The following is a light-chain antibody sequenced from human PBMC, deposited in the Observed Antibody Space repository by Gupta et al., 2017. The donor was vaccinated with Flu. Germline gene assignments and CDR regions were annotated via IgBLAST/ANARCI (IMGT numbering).Light chain of an antibody. CDR3: LQTFTTRWT. J-gene: IGKJ1*01. V-gene: IGKV1-39*01. Sequence: DIQMTQSPSSLSASVGDRVTITCRASQSIGKYLNWYQQKPGEAPNLLIYAASSLHTGVPSRFSGSGSTTDFTLTITSLQPEDFATYYCLQTFTTRWTFGQGTKVDVK. CDR1: QSIGKY. CDR2: AAS.